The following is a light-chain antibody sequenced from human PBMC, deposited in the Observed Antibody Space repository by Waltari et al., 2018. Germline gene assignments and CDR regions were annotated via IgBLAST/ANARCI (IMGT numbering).Light chain of an antibody. CDR1: SGHSSNV. J-gene: IGLJ3*02. CDR2: VDSDGSH. Sequence: QLVLTQSPSASASLGASVKLTCTLSSGHSSNVIAWLQQQPEKGPLYLMKVDSDGSHSKGDEIPDRFSGSKSVAERYLTISSLQSEDEADYYCQTGGQGTWVFGGGTKLTVL. CDR3: QTGGQGTWV. V-gene: IGLV4-69*01.